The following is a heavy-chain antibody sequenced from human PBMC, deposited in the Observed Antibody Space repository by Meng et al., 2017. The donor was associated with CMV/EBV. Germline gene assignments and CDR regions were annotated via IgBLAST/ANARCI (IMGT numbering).Heavy chain of an antibody. CDR3: AKAFRGTKYSSSSGRTRGGGMDV. V-gene: IGHV3-23*03. D-gene: IGHD6-6*01. Sequence: GGSLRLSCAASGFTFSSYAMSWVRQAPGKGLEWVSVIYSGGSSTYYADSVKGRFTISRDNSKNTLYLQMNSLRAEDTAVYYCAKAFRGTKYSSSSGRTRGGGMDVWGQGTMVTVSS. CDR1: GFTFSSYA. CDR2: IYSGGSST. J-gene: IGHJ6*02.